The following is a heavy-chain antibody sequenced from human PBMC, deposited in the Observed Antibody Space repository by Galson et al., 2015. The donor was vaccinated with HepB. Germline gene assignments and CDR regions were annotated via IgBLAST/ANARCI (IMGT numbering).Heavy chain of an antibody. CDR1: AFIFSRYD. D-gene: IGHD4-17*01. Sequence: SLRLSCAASAFIFSRYDMHWVRQVTGKGLEWVTAIGSAGETYYSGSAKGRFTISRDNGKKSLYLQMNSLRAGDTAVYYCARERVDYGDYRAPYYYYGMDVWGQGTTVTVSS. V-gene: IGHV3-13*01. J-gene: IGHJ6*02. CDR2: IGSAGET. CDR3: ARERVDYGDYRAPYYYYGMDV.